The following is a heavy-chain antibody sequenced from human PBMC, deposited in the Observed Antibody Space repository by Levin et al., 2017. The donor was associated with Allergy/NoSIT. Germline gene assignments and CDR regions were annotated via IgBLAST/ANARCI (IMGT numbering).Heavy chain of an antibody. D-gene: IGHD1-26*01. V-gene: IGHV1-46*01. J-gene: IGHJ6*02. CDR1: GYTFTSYY. CDR2: INPSGGST. Sequence: ASVKVSCKASGYTFTSYYMHWVRQAPGQGLEWMGIINPSGGSTSYAQKFQGRVTMTRDTSTSTVYMELSSLRSEDTAVYYCARAPKWELLPGGYGMDVWGQGTTVTVSS. CDR3: ARAPKWELLPGGYGMDV.